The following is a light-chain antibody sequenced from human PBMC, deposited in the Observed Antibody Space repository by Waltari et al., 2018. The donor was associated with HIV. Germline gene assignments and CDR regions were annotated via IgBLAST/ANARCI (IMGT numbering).Light chain of an antibody. CDR1: NSNIESNY. Sequence: QSVLTQPPSASATPGQRITISCSGGNSNIESNYVYWYQQLPGTAPKVFIYRNSQRPSGVPDRFSGSKSGTSASLIISGLRSGDEADYYCASWDDSLNDFVFGTGTKVTVL. CDR2: RNS. J-gene: IGLJ1*01. V-gene: IGLV1-47*01. CDR3: ASWDDSLNDFV.